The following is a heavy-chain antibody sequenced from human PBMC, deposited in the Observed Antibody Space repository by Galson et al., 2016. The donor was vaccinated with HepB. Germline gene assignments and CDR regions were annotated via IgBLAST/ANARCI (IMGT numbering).Heavy chain of an antibody. J-gene: IGHJ3*02. CDR3: AKPHIAVAGPGGLAFNM. Sequence: SLRLSCAASGFTFSSYGMSWVRQAPGKGLEGVSGITGSGGSTYYADSVKGRFTISRDNSKNTLYLQMNSLRAEDTAVYYCAKPHIAVAGPGGLAFNMWGQGTMVTVSS. CDR2: ITGSGGST. CDR1: GFTFSSYG. D-gene: IGHD6-19*01. V-gene: IGHV3-23*01.